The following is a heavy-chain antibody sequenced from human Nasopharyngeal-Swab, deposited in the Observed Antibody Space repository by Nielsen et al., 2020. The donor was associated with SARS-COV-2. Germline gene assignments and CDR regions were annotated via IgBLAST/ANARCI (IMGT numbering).Heavy chain of an antibody. Sequence: LSCTVSGGSISSSTYYWAWIRQPPGKGLEWIGSIYNGGSTYYNPSLKSRVTISVDTSKNQFSLKLSSVTAADTAVYYCATLSSSWYEYYFDYWGQGTLVTVSS. D-gene: IGHD6-13*01. CDR2: IYNGGST. V-gene: IGHV4-39*01. J-gene: IGHJ4*02. CDR3: ATLSSSWYEYYFDY. CDR1: GGSISSSTYY.